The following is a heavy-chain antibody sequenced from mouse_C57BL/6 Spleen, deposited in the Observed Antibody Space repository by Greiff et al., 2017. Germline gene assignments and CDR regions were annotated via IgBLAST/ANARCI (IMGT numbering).Heavy chain of an antibody. D-gene: IGHD1-1*01. V-gene: IGHV1-72*01. CDR2: IDPNSGGT. J-gene: IGHJ1*03. CDR1: GYTFTSYW. Sequence: QVQLKQPGAELVKPGASVKLSCKASGYTFTSYWMHWVKQRPGRGLEWIGRIDPNSGGTKYNEKFKSKATLTVDKPSSTAYMQLSSLTSEDSAVYYCAKGAYGSSYVWYFDVWGTGTTVTVSS. CDR3: AKGAYGSSYVWYFDV.